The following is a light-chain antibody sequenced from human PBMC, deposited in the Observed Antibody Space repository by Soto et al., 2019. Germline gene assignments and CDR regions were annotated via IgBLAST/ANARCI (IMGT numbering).Light chain of an antibody. Sequence: EIVLTQSPGTLSLSPGERATLSCRASQSVSSSYLAWYQQKPGQAPRLLIYGASSRATGIPDRFSGSGSGTDFTLTISRLEPEDIAVYYCQQYGISLWTFGQGTKV. CDR1: QSVSSSY. V-gene: IGKV3-20*01. CDR3: QQYGISLWT. J-gene: IGKJ1*01. CDR2: GAS.